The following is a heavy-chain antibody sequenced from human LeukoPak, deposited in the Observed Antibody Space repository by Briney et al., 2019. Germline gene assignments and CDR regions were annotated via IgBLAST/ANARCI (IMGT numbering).Heavy chain of an antibody. CDR1: GLRFRNYG. J-gene: IGHJ4*02. Sequence: GGSLRLSCVVSGLRFRNYGMHWVRQAPGKGLEWVAVIYYDGSNQYYADSVKGRFTVSRDNAKNTLYLQMDSLRAEDTAVYYCATDRNSGKYYDYWGQGTLVTVSS. CDR2: IYYDGSNQ. V-gene: IGHV3-33*01. D-gene: IGHD1-26*01. CDR3: ATDRNSGKYYDY.